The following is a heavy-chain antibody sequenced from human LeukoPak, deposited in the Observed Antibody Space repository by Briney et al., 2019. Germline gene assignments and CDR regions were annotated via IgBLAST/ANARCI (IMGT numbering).Heavy chain of an antibody. V-gene: IGHV4-59*08. D-gene: IGHD6-13*01. CDR2: IYYSGST. Sequence: PSETLSLTCTVSGGSISSYYWSWIRQPPGKGLEWIGYIYYSGSTNYNPSLKSRVTISVDTSKNQFSLKLSSVTAADTAVYYCARHSQPPIAAAGTVRAGPSVAFDYWGQGTLVTVSS. CDR3: ARHSQPPIAAAGTVRAGPSVAFDY. CDR1: GGSISSYY. J-gene: IGHJ4*02.